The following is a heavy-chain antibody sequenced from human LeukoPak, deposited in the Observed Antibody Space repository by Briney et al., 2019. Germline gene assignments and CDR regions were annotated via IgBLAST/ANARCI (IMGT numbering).Heavy chain of an antibody. CDR1: GFTFSSYW. CDR3: ARRGSYSLFHY. D-gene: IGHD1-26*01. Sequence: GGSLRLSCEASGFTFSSYWMSWVRQAPGKGLEWVANMKQDGSEIYYVGSVRGRFTISRDNAKNSLYLQMNSLRAEDTAVYYCARRGSYSLFHYWGPGTLVTVSS. J-gene: IGHJ4*02. V-gene: IGHV3-7*01. CDR2: MKQDGSEI.